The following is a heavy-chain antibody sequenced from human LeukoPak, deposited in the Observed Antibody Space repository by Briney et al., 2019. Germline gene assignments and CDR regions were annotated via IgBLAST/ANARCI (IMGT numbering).Heavy chain of an antibody. CDR1: GFTFSSYS. D-gene: IGHD3-3*01. CDR2: ISSSSSTI. CDR3: ARVPHPDFWSGRNWFDP. V-gene: IGHV3-48*02. J-gene: IGHJ5*02. Sequence: PGGSLRLSCAASGFTFSSYSMNWVRQAPGKGLEWVSYISSSSSTIYYADSVKGRFTISRDNAKNSLYLQMNSLRDEDTAVYYCARVPHPDFWSGRNWFDPWGQGTLVTVSS.